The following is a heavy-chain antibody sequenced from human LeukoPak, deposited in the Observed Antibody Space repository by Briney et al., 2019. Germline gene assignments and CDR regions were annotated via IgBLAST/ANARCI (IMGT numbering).Heavy chain of an antibody. J-gene: IGHJ4*02. Sequence: SETLSPTCTVSGGSISSYYWSWIRQPPGKGLEWIGEINHSGSTNYNPSLKSRVTISVDTSKNQFSLKLSSVTAADTAVYYCARGPIAADFDYWGQGTLVTVSS. D-gene: IGHD6-25*01. CDR1: GGSISSYY. V-gene: IGHV4-34*01. CDR2: INHSGST. CDR3: ARGPIAADFDY.